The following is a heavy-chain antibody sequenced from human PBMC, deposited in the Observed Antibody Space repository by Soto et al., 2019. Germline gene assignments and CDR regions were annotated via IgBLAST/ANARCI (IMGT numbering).Heavy chain of an antibody. CDR3: ARGGGITIFGVVIESYGMDV. J-gene: IGHJ6*02. Sequence: ASVKVSCKASGYTFTGYYMHWVRQAPGQGLEWMGWINPNSGGTNYAQKFQGWVTMTRDTSISTAYMELSRLRSDDTAAYYCARGGGITIFGVVIESYGMDVWGQGTTVTVSS. D-gene: IGHD3-3*01. V-gene: IGHV1-2*04. CDR2: INPNSGGT. CDR1: GYTFTGYY.